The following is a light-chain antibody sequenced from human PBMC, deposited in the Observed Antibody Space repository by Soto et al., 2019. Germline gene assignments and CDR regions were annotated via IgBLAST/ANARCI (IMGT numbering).Light chain of an antibody. Sequence: PGERATLSCRASQSVSSDTLAWYQQKPGQAPRLLLYGASTRATGIPDRFSGSGSGTDFTLTVSRLEPDDFAVYYCQQYGTSPSLTFGQGTKVEIK. CDR2: GAS. J-gene: IGKJ1*01. CDR1: QSVSSDT. V-gene: IGKV3-20*01. CDR3: QQYGTSPSLT.